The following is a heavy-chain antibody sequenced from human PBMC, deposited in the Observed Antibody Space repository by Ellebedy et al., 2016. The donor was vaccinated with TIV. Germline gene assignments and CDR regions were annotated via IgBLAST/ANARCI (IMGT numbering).Heavy chain of an antibody. CDR3: ARDKYCSSTSCDPAYYYYGMDV. CDR2: ISYDGSNK. D-gene: IGHD2-2*01. J-gene: IGHJ6*02. V-gene: IGHV3-30-3*01. Sequence: GESLKISXAASGFTFSSYAMHWVRQAPGKGLEWVAVISYDGSNKYYADSVKGRFTISRDNSKNTLYLQMNSLRAEDTAVYYCARDKYCSSTSCDPAYYYYGMDVWGQGTTVTVSS. CDR1: GFTFSSYA.